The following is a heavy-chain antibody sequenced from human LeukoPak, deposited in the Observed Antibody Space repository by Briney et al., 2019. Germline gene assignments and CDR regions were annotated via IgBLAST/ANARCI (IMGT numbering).Heavy chain of an antibody. CDR1: GFTFSSYG. CDR3: AKDGKGFVDY. V-gene: IGHV3-30*18. Sequence: GRSLRLPCAASGFTFSSYGMHWVRQAPGKGLEWVAVISYDGSNKYYADSVKGRFTISRDNSKNTLYLQMNSLRAEDTAVYYCAKDGKGFVDYWGQGTLVTVSS. D-gene: IGHD1-26*01. J-gene: IGHJ4*02. CDR2: ISYDGSNK.